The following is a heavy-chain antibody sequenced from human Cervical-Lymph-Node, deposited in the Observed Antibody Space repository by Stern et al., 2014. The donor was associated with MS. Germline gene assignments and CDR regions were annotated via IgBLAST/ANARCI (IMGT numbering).Heavy chain of an antibody. Sequence: VQLVESGGGVGQPWRSLRLSCAASGFSFSRYAMHWVRHAPGKALERVALIGYDGSNPYYADSVTGRFTISRDNFKNTLYLQMNSLRAEDTAVYYCASAYSSSHYYFDYWGQGTLVTVSS. CDR3: ASAYSSSHYYFDY. D-gene: IGHD6-13*01. V-gene: IGHV3-33*01. CDR2: IGYDGSNP. J-gene: IGHJ4*02. CDR1: GFSFSRYA.